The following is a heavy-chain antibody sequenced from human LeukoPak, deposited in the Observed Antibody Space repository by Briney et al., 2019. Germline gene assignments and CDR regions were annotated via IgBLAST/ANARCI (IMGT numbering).Heavy chain of an antibody. J-gene: IGHJ2*01. Sequence: SETLSLTCTVSGGSISSYYWSWIRQPAGKGLEWIGHIYISGSTNYNPSLKSRVTMSVDTSKNQFSLKLSSVTAADTAVYYCARVYYSNSYDYWYFDLWGRGTLVTVSS. CDR2: IYISGST. CDR1: GGSISSYY. D-gene: IGHD6-13*01. CDR3: ARVYYSNSYDYWYFDL. V-gene: IGHV4-4*07.